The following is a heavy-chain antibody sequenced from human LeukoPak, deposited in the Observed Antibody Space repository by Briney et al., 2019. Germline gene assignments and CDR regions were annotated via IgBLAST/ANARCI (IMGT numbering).Heavy chain of an antibody. D-gene: IGHD2-2*01. Sequence: ETPCLTCTVSGVSISRSSYYWSCIRQPPLTGLEWIGSIYYSGSTYYNPSLNSRDTISVDTSKNQFSLKLSSVTAADTAVYYCARRIVPAAFGYWAQGKLDLVSS. CDR3: ARRIVPAAFGY. J-gene: IGHJ4*02. CDR2: IYYSGST. V-gene: IGHV4-39*01. CDR1: GVSISRSSYY.